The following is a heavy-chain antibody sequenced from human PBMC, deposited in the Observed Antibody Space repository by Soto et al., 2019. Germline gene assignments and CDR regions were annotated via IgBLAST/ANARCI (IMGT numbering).Heavy chain of an antibody. Sequence: LRLSCTAAEVKSVGLGVHCVSKDKSKRLEWVAVISYDGSNKYYADSVKGRFTISRDNSKNTLYLQMNSLRAEDTAVYYCATALGGWNPHDYWGQATLVTVSS. CDR2: ISYDGSNK. CDR1: EVKSVGLG. CDR3: ATALGGWNPHDY. V-gene: IGHV3-30*03. J-gene: IGHJ4*02. D-gene: IGHD3-16*01.